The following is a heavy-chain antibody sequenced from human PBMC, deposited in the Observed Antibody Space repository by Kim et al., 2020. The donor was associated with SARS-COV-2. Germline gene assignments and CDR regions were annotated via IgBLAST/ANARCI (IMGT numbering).Heavy chain of an antibody. CDR1: GGTFSSYA. Sequence: SVKVSCKASGGTFSSYAISWVRQAPGQGLEWMGRIIPILGIANYAQKFQGRVTITADKSTSTAYMELSSLRSEDTAVYYCARVGMLYAFDIWGQGTMVTVSS. CDR2: IIPILGIA. D-gene: IGHD2-8*01. V-gene: IGHV1-69*04. CDR3: ARVGMLYAFDI. J-gene: IGHJ3*02.